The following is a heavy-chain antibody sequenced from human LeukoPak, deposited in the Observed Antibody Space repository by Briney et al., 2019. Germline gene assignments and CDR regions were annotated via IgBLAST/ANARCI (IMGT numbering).Heavy chain of an antibody. CDR2: IYYSGST. J-gene: IGHJ3*02. D-gene: IGHD3-3*01. Sequence: SETLSLTCTVSGGSISSSDYYWGWVRQPPGKGLEWIGSIYYSGSTYYNPSLKSRVTISVDTSKNQFSLKLSSVTAADTAVYYCARWSIFGVARSAFDIWGQGTMVTVSS. CDR3: ARWSIFGVARSAFDI. CDR1: GGSISSSDYY. V-gene: IGHV4-39*01.